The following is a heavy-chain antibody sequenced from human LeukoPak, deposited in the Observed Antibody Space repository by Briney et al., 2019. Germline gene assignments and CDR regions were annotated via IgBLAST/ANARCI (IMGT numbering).Heavy chain of an antibody. CDR1: GYTFSNYW. V-gene: IGHV5-51*01. CDR3: ARSYGGYDS. J-gene: IGHJ5*01. CDR2: IFPTDSDT. Sequence: GESLKISCKASGYTFSNYWIAWVRQMPGKGLEWMGMIFPTDSDTRYSPSFQGQVTISADRSISTAYLHWSGLKASDTAMYYCARSYGGYDSWGRGTLVIVS. D-gene: IGHD4-17*01.